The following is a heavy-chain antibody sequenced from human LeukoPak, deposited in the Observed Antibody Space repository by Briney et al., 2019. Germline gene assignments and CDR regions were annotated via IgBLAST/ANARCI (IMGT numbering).Heavy chain of an antibody. V-gene: IGHV3-23*01. CDR2: ISDSGSTA. CDR3: AKDIQTWPRFPDY. D-gene: IGHD5-12*01. Sequence: GGSLRLSCAASGFTFSSYAMSWVRQAPGKGLEWVSGISDSGSTAFYADSVKGRFTSSRDNPKSTLYLQMNSLRAEDTAVYYCAKDIQTWPRFPDYWGQGTLVTVSS. CDR1: GFTFSSYA. J-gene: IGHJ4*02.